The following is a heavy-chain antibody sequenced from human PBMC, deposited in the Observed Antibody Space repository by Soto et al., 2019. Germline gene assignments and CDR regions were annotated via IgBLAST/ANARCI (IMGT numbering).Heavy chain of an antibody. V-gene: IGHV1-69*13. Sequence: SVKVSCKASGGTFSSYAISWVRQAPGQGLEWMGGIIPIFGTANYAQKFQGRVTITADESTSTAYMELSSLRSEDTAVYYCASGLAAAGIGHFDYWGPGTLVTVSS. CDR1: GGTFSSYA. CDR2: IIPIFGTA. CDR3: ASGLAAAGIGHFDY. D-gene: IGHD6-13*01. J-gene: IGHJ4*02.